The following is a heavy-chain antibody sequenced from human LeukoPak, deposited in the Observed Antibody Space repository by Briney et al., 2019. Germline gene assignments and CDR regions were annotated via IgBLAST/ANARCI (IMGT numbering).Heavy chain of an antibody. CDR2: IKQDGSEK. Sequence: GGSLRLSCAASGFTFSSYWMSWVRQAPGKGLEWVANIKQDGSEKYYVDSVKGRFTISRDNAKNSLYLQMNSLRAEDTAVYYCASAGSSWYWYYYGMDVWGQGTTVTVSS. D-gene: IGHD6-13*01. CDR1: GFTFSSYW. CDR3: ASAGSSWYWYYYGMDV. V-gene: IGHV3-7*01. J-gene: IGHJ6*02.